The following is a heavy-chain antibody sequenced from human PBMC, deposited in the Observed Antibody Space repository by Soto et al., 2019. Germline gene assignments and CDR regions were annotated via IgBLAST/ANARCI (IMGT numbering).Heavy chain of an antibody. V-gene: IGHV3-30-3*01. J-gene: IGHJ4*02. D-gene: IGHD2-21*02. CDR3: ARGTEGIDS. Sequence: PGGSLRLSCAASGFTFSSYAMHWVRQAPGKGLEWVAVILYDGSYDYYADSVKGRFTISRDNSKNTLYLQMSSLRPEDTAVYYCARGTEGIDSWGQGTLVTVSS. CDR2: ILYDGSYD. CDR1: GFTFSSYA.